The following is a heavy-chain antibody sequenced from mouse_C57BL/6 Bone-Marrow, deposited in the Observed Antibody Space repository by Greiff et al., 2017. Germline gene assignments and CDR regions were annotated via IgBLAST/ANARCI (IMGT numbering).Heavy chain of an antibody. V-gene: IGHV5-15*04. CDR2: ISNLAYSI. Sequence: EVQGVESGGGLVQPGGSLKLSCAASGFTFSDYGMAWVRQAPRKGPEWVAFISNLAYSIYYADTVKGRFTIPRENAKNTLYLEMSSLRSEDTAMYYCARRVYDWYFDVWGTGTTVTVSS. D-gene: IGHD2-12*01. CDR1: GFTFSDYG. CDR3: ARRVYDWYFDV. J-gene: IGHJ1*03.